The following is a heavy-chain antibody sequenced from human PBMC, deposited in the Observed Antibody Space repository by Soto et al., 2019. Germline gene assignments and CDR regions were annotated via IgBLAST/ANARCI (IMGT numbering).Heavy chain of an antibody. V-gene: IGHV4-61*03. CDR2: IRSSGDT. CDR1: GGSVSSSSAY. J-gene: IGHJ4*02. CDR3: THSLRDYFDY. D-gene: IGHD3-10*01. Sequence: QVQLQESGPGLVKPSESLSLTCTVSGGSVSSSSAYWTWIRQPPGKGLEWIGYIRSSGDTEYNPSLKSRAPISLDTSRNHFSLNLRSLTAADAAVYYCTHSLRDYFDYWGQGALVTVSS.